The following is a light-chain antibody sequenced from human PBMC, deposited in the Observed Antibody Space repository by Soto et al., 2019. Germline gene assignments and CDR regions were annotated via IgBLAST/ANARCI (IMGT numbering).Light chain of an antibody. CDR3: SSYTNSDTWV. J-gene: IGLJ3*02. V-gene: IGLV2-14*01. Sequence: QSALTQPASVSGAPGQWITISCTGTSSDVGGYNYVSWYQQHPGQVPKLTIDEVTNRPSGVSSRFSGSKSGNTASLTISGLQAEDEADYYCSSYTNSDTWVFGGGTKLTVL. CDR2: EVT. CDR1: SSDVGGYNY.